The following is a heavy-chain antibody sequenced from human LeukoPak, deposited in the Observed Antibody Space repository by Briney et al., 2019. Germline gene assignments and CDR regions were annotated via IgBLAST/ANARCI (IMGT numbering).Heavy chain of an antibody. D-gene: IGHD6-19*01. Sequence: SGTLFLTCAVSGGSISSSNWWSWVRQPPGKGLEWIGEIYHSGSTNYNPSLKSRVTISVDKSKNQSSLKLSFVTAADTAVYYCARISYSSGWYHAFDIWGQGTMVTVSS. J-gene: IGHJ3*02. CDR2: IYHSGST. V-gene: IGHV4-4*02. CDR1: GGSISSSNW. CDR3: ARISYSSGWYHAFDI.